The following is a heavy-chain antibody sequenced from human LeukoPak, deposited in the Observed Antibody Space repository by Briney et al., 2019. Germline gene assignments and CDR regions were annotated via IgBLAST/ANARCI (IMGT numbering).Heavy chain of an antibody. D-gene: IGHD3-10*01. CDR1: GYTFLNSG. CDR3: ARVADYGSGSHLFDY. Sequence: GASVKVSCKASGYTFLNSGFTWVRQAPGQGLEWMGWISAHNYNTKYAQRFQGRVTMTADTSTTTAYMELRSLRSDDTAVYYCARVADYGSGSHLFDYWGQGTLVAVSS. J-gene: IGHJ4*02. V-gene: IGHV1-18*01. CDR2: ISAHNYNT.